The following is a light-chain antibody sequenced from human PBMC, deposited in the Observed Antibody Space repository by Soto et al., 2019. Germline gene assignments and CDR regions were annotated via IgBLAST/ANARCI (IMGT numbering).Light chain of an antibody. Sequence: DIQMTQSPSSLSASVGDRVTLTCRASQVIANNLGWFQQKPGEAPKRLIYGAYTLEGGVPSRFSGSGSATEFTLTISSLQPEDFATYYCLQHHTYPFTFGQGTKLEI. CDR2: GAY. V-gene: IGKV1-17*01. CDR1: QVIANN. J-gene: IGKJ2*01. CDR3: LQHHTYPFT.